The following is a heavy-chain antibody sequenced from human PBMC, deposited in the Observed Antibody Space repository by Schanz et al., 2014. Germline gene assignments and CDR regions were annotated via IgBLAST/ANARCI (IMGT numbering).Heavy chain of an antibody. D-gene: IGHD3-16*02. CDR3: ARVHIATYRYNSPGAFDI. V-gene: IGHV1-18*01. Sequence: QLMQSGSEVRKPGASVKVSCKASGYIFGSHGMTWVRQAPGQGPELMGWINAHTGNTQYAQKFQGRVTMTRNTMTTTVHLELTRLRTDDTAIYYCARVHIATYRYNSPGAFDIWGQGTRVTVSS. CDR1: GYIFGSHG. CDR2: INAHTGNT. J-gene: IGHJ3*02.